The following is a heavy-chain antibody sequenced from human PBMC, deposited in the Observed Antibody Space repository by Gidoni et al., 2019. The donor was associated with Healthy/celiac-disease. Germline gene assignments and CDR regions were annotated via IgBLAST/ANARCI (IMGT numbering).Heavy chain of an antibody. V-gene: IGHV3-15*01. D-gene: IGHD3-3*01. Sequence: EVQLVESGGGLVKPGGSLRLSCAASGFPFSNAWMSWVRQAPGKGLEWVGRIKSKTDGGTTDYAAPVKGRFTISRDDSKNTLYLQMNSLKTEDTAVYYCTTSYDFWSGYRDYWGQGTLVTVSS. J-gene: IGHJ4*02. CDR2: IKSKTDGGTT. CDR3: TTSYDFWSGYRDY. CDR1: GFPFSNAW.